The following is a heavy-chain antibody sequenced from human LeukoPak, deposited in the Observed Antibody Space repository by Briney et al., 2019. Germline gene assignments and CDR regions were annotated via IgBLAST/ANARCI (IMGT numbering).Heavy chain of an antibody. D-gene: IGHD3-3*01. CDR3: ARGPFLEWLLYFDY. CDR2: INPNSGGT. V-gene: IGHV1-2*02. CDR1: GYTFTGYY. Sequence: ASVKVSSKASGYTFTGYYMHWVRQAPGQGLEWMGWINPNSGGTNYAQKFQGRVTMTRDTSISTAYMELSRLRSDDTAVYYCARGPFLEWLLYFDYWGQGTLVTVSS. J-gene: IGHJ4*02.